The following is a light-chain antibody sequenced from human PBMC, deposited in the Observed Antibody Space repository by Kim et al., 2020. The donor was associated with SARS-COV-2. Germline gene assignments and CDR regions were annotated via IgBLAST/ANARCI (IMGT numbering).Light chain of an antibody. J-gene: IGKJ1*01. CDR1: QSVSSNW. CDR3: QQYGNPPRT. CDR2: GAS. V-gene: IGKV3-20*01. Sequence: PPGERPTRSRRASQSVSSNWLAWYQQKPGQAPRLLIYGASSRATGIPDRFSGSGSGTDFTLTISRLEPEDCAVYYCQQYGNPPRTFGQGTKVDIK.